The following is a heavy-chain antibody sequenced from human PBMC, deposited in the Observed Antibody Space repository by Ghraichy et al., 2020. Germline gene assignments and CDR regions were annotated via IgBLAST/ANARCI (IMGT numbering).Heavy chain of an antibody. Sequence: GSLRLSCAASGFTFSSYGIYLFRQAPGKGLVWVAVIWYDGSQKYYADSVKGRFTISRDQSKNTVYLQMNSLRADDTAVYYCARIGSSWSFDYWGQGTLVNVYS. CDR1: GFTFSSYG. J-gene: IGHJ4*02. CDR2: IWYDGSQK. CDR3: ARIGSSWSFDY. V-gene: IGHV3-33*07. D-gene: IGHD6-13*01.